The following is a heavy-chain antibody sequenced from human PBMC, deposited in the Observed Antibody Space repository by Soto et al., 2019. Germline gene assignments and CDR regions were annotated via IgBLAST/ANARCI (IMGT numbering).Heavy chain of an antibody. CDR3: AKARHSTSWYGLEADL. Sequence: QVQLVESGGGVVQPGRSLRLSCAASGFIFSDYAMHWVRQAPGKGLEWVAVISYGGDNKYYADSVRGRFAISRDNLKNPLDLQMNSLNPEDTAVYHCAKARHSTSWYGLEADLWGQGTLVTVSS. V-gene: IGHV3-30*09. J-gene: IGHJ4*02. D-gene: IGHD6-13*01. CDR1: GFIFSDYA. CDR2: ISYGGDNK.